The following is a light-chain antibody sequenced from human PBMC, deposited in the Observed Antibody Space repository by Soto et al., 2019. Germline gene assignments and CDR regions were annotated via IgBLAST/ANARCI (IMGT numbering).Light chain of an antibody. CDR1: SSDVGGYNL. V-gene: IGLV2-23*01. J-gene: IGLJ2*01. Sequence: QSALTQPASVSGSPGQSITISCTGTSSDVGGYNLVSWYQQHPGKAPKLMIYEGSQRPSGVSNRFSGSKSDNTASLTISRLQAEHEADYYCCSYAGSSTLVFGGGTKLTVL. CDR3: CSYAGSSTLV. CDR2: EGS.